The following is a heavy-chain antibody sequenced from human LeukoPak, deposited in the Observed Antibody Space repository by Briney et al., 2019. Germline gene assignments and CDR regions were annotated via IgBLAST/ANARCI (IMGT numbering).Heavy chain of an antibody. CDR2: IYYSGST. CDR1: GGSISSSSYY. J-gene: IGHJ3*02. Sequence: SETLSLTCTVSGGSISSSSYYWGWIRQPPGKGLEWIGSIYYSGSTYYNPSLTSRVTISVDTSKNQFSLKLSSVTAADTAVYYCARLISDAFDIWGQGTMVTVSS. CDR3: ARLISDAFDI. V-gene: IGHV4-39*01.